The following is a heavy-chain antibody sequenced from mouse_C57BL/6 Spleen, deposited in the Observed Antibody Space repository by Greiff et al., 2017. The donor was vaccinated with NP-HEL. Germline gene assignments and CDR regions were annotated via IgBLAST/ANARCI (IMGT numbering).Heavy chain of an antibody. J-gene: IGHJ1*03. CDR3: ARTVVSYWYFDV. V-gene: IGHV1-53*01. D-gene: IGHD1-1*01. CDR2: INPSNGGT. CDR1: GYTFTSYW. Sequence: QVQLKQPGTELVKPGASVKLSCKASGYTFTSYWMHWVKQRPGQGLEWIGNINPSNGGTNYNEKFKSKATLTVDKSTSTAYMQLSSLTSEDSAVYYCARTVVSYWYFDVWGTGTTVTVSS.